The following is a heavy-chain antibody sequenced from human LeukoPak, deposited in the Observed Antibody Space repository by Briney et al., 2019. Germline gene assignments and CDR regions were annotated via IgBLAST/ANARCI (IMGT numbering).Heavy chain of an antibody. D-gene: IGHD1-26*01. CDR2: ISSSSSYI. V-gene: IGHV3-21*01. CDR1: GFTFSSYS. CDR3: ARLCIVGTKSAFDI. Sequence: PGGSLRLSCAASGFTFSSYSMNWVRQAPGKGLEWVSSISSSSSYIYYADSVKGRFTISRDNAKNSLYLQMNSLRAEDTAVYYCARLCIVGTKSAFDIWGQGTMVTVSS. J-gene: IGHJ3*02.